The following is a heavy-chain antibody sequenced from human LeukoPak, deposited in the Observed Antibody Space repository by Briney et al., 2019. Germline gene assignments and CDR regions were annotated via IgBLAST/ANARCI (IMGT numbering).Heavy chain of an antibody. Sequence: SETLSLTCAVYGGAFSGYSWSWIRQPPGKGLEWIGEIDPNGTTNYNPSLKSRVTISIDTSNNQFSLNLTSVTAADTGVYYCARIRRPLRGYFDHWGQGTLVTVSS. V-gene: IGHV4-34*01. CDR1: GGAFSGYS. D-gene: IGHD3-16*01. CDR3: ARIRRPLRGYFDH. CDR2: IDPNGTT. J-gene: IGHJ4*02.